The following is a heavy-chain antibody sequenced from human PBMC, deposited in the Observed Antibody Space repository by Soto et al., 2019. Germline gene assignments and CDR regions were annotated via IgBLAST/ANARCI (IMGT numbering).Heavy chain of an antibody. CDR2: IFHTGST. Sequence: QVQLQESGPGLMKPSQTLSLTCSVSAGSISSPGYYWSWIRQHPGKGLEWLGYIFHTGSTDYNPSLKSRLTMSVDTSKNQFSLKLTSVTAADTALYYCARGATATTARGDFDIWGQGTMVTVSS. CDR1: AGSISSPGYY. CDR3: ARGATATTARGDFDI. D-gene: IGHD1-1*01. J-gene: IGHJ3*02. V-gene: IGHV4-31*03.